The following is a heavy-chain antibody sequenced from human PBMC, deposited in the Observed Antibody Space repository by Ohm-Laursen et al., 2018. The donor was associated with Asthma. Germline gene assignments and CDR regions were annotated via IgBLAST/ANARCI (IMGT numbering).Heavy chain of an antibody. D-gene: IGHD3-22*01. CDR2: ISYDGSNK. V-gene: IGHV3-30*03. J-gene: IGHJ4*02. Sequence: SLRLSCAASGFTFSSYGMHWVRQAPGKGLEWVAVISYDGSNKYYADSVKGRFTISRDNAKNSLYLQMNSLRAEDTAVYYCARENDYDSSGLDYWGQGTLVTVSS. CDR1: GFTFSSYG. CDR3: ARENDYDSSGLDY.